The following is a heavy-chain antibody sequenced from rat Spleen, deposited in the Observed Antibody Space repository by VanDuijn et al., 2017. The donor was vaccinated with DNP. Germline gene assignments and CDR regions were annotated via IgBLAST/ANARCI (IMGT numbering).Heavy chain of an antibody. CDR1: GFSLTTNG. CDR2: ISSGGKT. Sequence: QVQLKESGPGLVQPSQTLSLTCTVSGFSLTTNGISWVRQFPGKGLEWIAAISSGGKTYYNSALKSRLSISRDTAKSHVFLRMNSLQTEDTAIYFCTREREPNNNPFYFDCWGQGVMVTVSS. J-gene: IGHJ2*01. CDR3: TREREPNNNPFYFDC. D-gene: IGHD1-10*01. V-gene: IGHV2S12*01.